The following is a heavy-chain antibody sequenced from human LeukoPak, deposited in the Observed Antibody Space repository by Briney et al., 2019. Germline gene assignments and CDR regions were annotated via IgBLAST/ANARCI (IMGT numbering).Heavy chain of an antibody. V-gene: IGHV1-2*02. CDR1: GYTFTDYF. J-gene: IGHJ1*01. D-gene: IGHD3-10*01. Sequence: ASVKVSCKASGYTFTDYFIHWVRHAPGQGPEWMGWIIADSGGANYAQKFQGRVTMTRDTSISTAYMELRRLRSDDTAVYYCATITLVRGVTRFNEYFQHWGQGTLVTVSS. CDR3: ATITLVRGVTRFNEYFQH. CDR2: IIADSGGA.